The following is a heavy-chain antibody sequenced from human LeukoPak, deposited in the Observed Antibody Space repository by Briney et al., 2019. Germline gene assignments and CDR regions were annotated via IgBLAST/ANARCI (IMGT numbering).Heavy chain of an antibody. V-gene: IGHV4-59*01. Sequence: PSEPLSLTCTVSGGSISSVYWSWIRQPPGKGLEWVGYIYYSGRTFYNPSLKSRVTMSVDTSKNQFSLKLSSVTAADTAIYYCARVPTIAAAGSKGAFDIWGQGTMVTVSS. D-gene: IGHD6-13*01. CDR3: ARVPTIAAAGSKGAFDI. CDR1: GGSISSVY. J-gene: IGHJ3*02. CDR2: IYYSGRT.